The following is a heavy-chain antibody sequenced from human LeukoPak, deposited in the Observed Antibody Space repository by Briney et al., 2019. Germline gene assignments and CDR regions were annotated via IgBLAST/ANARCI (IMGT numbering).Heavy chain of an antibody. Sequence: ASVKVSCKASGYTFTGHYMHWIRQAPRQGLEWMGWINPNTGGTSYAQRFQGRVTMTRDTSISTAYMELSSLRSDDTAVFYCARKGGAVLTGYHYWGQGTLVTVSS. J-gene: IGHJ4*02. CDR2: INPNTGGT. CDR3: ARKGGAVLTGYHY. CDR1: GYTFTGHY. V-gene: IGHV1-2*02. D-gene: IGHD3-9*01.